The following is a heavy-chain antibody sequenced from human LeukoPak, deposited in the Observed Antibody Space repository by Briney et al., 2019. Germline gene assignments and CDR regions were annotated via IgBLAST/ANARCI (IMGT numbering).Heavy chain of an antibody. V-gene: IGHV5-51*01. D-gene: IGHD2-2*01. CDR1: GYNFTNHW. Sequence: GESLKISCKGSGYNFTNHWIGWVRQMPGKGLEWMGIIYPGDSDTRYSPSFQGQVTISADKSISTAYLQWSSLKASDTAMYYCARRDYTRYCSSTSCTFFDHWGQGTPVAVSS. J-gene: IGHJ4*02. CDR2: IYPGDSDT. CDR3: ARRDYTRYCSSTSCTFFDH.